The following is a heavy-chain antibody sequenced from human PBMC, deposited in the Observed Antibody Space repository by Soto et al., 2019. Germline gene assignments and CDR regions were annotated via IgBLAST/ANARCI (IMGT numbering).Heavy chain of an antibody. CDR2: IYYSGST. J-gene: IGHJ3*02. CDR3: ARHPTMVRGVEVLVRAFDI. D-gene: IGHD3-10*01. CDR1: GGSISSSSYY. V-gene: IGHV4-39*01. Sequence: SETLSLTCTVSGGSISSSSYYWGWIRQPPGKGLEWIGSIYYSGSTYYNPSLKSRVTISVDTSKNQFSLKLSSVTAADTAVYYCARHPTMVRGVEVLVRAFDIWGQGTMVTVSS.